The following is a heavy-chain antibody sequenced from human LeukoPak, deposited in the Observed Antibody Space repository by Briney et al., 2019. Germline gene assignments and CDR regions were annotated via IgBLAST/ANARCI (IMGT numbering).Heavy chain of an antibody. J-gene: IGHJ4*02. D-gene: IGHD3-22*01. CDR3: ARISSDSISYYDH. CDR2: INSEGSTI. Sequence: GGSLRLSCAASGFTFSTYWMHWVRQAPGKGLVWVSRINSEGSTISYADSVKGRFTISRDNAKNTLFLQMNSLRAEDTAVYYCARISSDSISYYDHWGQGTLVTVSS. CDR1: GFTFSTYW. V-gene: IGHV3-74*01.